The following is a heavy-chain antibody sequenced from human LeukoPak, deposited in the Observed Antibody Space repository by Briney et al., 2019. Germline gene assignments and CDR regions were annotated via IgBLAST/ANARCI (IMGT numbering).Heavy chain of an antibody. CDR1: GFTFSSYA. CDR2: ISGSGGST. CDR3: ARGSYSTSWYLDY. J-gene: IGHJ4*02. V-gene: IGHV3-23*01. Sequence: GGSLRLSCAASGFTFSSYAMSWVRQAPGKGLEWVSAISGSGGSTYYADSVKGRFTISRDNSKNTLYLQMNSLRAEDTAVYYCARGSYSTSWYLDYWGQGTLFAVSS. D-gene: IGHD6-13*01.